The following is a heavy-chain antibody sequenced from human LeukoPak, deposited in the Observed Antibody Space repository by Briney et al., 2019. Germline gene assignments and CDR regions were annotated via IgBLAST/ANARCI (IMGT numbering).Heavy chain of an antibody. Sequence: ASVKVSCKASGYTFISHYMHWVRQAPGQGLEWMGIINPSGGSTSYAQKFQGRVTMTRDTSTSTVYMELSSLRSEDTAVYYCARVGYCGGDCYSWHFDYWGQGTLVTVSS. V-gene: IGHV1-46*01. CDR3: ARVGYCGGDCYSWHFDY. CDR1: GYTFISHY. D-gene: IGHD2-21*02. CDR2: INPSGGST. J-gene: IGHJ4*02.